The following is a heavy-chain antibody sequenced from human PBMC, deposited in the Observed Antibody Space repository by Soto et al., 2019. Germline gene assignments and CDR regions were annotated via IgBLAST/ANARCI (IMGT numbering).Heavy chain of an antibody. CDR1: GYSVSSDTYY. D-gene: IGHD6-19*01. CDR2: IYYSGST. J-gene: IGHJ4*02. Sequence: SETLSLTCTVSGYSVSSDTYYWSWIRQPPGKGLEWIGYIYYSGSTNYNPSLKSRVTMSVDTSKSRFSLKLSSVTSADTAVYYCARSLQKQWLVRFYFDYWGQGALVTVSS. V-gene: IGHV4-61*01. CDR3: ARSLQKQWLVRFYFDY.